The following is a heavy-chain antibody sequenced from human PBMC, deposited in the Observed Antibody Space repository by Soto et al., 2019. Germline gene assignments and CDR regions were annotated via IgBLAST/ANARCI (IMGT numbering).Heavy chain of an antibody. CDR2: INHSGST. Sequence: QVQLQQWGAGLLKPSETLSLTCAVYGGSFSGYYWSWIRQPPGKGLEWIGEINHSGSTNNNPSLKSRVTISVDTSKNQFSLKLSSVTAAETAVYYCARGYPVVDNAFDIWGQGTMVTVSS. D-gene: IGHD2-2*01. CDR3: ARGYPVVDNAFDI. J-gene: IGHJ3*02. V-gene: IGHV4-34*01. CDR1: GGSFSGYY.